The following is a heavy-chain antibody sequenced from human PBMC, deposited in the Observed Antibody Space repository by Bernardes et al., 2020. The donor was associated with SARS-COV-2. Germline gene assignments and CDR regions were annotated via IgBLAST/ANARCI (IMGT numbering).Heavy chain of an antibody. V-gene: IGHV4-39*07. D-gene: IGHD3-3*01. CDR1: GGSISSSSYY. J-gene: IGHJ4*02. CDR2: INHSGST. Sequence: SETLSLTCTVSGGSISSSSYYWGWIRQPPGKGLEWIGEINHSGSTNYNPSLKSRVTISVDTSKNQFSLKLSSVTAADTAVYYCARGRITIFGVVIGSRYVRFDYWGQGTLVTVSS. CDR3: ARGRITIFGVVIGSRYVRFDY.